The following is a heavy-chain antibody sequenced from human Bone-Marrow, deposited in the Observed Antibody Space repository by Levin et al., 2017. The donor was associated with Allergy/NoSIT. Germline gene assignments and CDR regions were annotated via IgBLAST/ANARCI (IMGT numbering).Heavy chain of an antibody. CDR1: GFTFSSYA. D-gene: IGHD4-17*01. J-gene: IGHJ6*02. CDR2: ISGSGGST. CDR3: AKGLHDYGDYKPYYYGMDV. Sequence: GGSLRLSCAASGFTFSSYAMSWVRQAPGKGLEWVSAISGSGGSTYYADSVKGRFTISRDNSKNTLYLQMNSLRAEDTAVYYCAKGLHDYGDYKPYYYGMDVWGQGTTVTVSS. V-gene: IGHV3-23*01.